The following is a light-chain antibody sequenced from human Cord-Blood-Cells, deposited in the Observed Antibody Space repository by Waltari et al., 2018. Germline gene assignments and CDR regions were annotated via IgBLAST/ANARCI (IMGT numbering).Light chain of an antibody. CDR1: NIGSKS. Sequence: SYVLTQPPSVSVAPGQTARITCGGNNIGSKSVHCYQQKPGQAPVLVIYYDSDRPSGIPERFSGSNSGNTATLTISRVEAGDEADYYCQVWDSSSDHPVFGGGTKLTVL. CDR3: QVWDSSSDHPV. J-gene: IGLJ2*01. CDR2: YDS. V-gene: IGLV3-21*04.